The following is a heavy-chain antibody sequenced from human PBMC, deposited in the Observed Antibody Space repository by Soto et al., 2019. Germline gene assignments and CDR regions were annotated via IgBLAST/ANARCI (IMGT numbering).Heavy chain of an antibody. CDR1: GFTFSDYY. CDR3: ASPSGEVDY. CDR2: ISSGGTTI. J-gene: IGHJ4*02. V-gene: IGHV3-11*01. Sequence: QVQLVESGGGLVKPGGSLRLSCAASGFTFSDYYMSWIRQAPGKGLEWVSYISSGGTTIYYADSVQGRFTISRDNAKNSRFLQMDSLRADDTAVYYCASPSGEVDYWGQGTLVTVSS. D-gene: IGHD3-10*01.